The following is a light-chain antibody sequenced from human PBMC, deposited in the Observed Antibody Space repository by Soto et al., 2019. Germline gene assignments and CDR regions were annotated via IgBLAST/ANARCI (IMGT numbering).Light chain of an antibody. CDR2: RAS. V-gene: IGKV3-15*01. J-gene: IGKJ1*01. CDR1: QNVNRN. CDR3: QQYNNWPSWT. Sequence: IVMTQSPATLSLSPGERATLSCRASQNVNRNLAWYQQRPGQAPRLLVYRASTTATGIPDRFTGSGSGTEFTLTISSLQSEDVAVYYCQQYNNWPSWTFGQGTKVDIK.